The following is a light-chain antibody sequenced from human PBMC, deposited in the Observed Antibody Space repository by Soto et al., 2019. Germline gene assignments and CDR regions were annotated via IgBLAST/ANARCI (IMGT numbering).Light chain of an antibody. CDR3: PQRNSFPIT. J-gene: IGKJ3*01. CDR1: QGISSF. Sequence: IQLTQSPSSLSASVGDRVTITCRASQGISSFLAWYQQKPGRAPKLLIYGASTLQSGVPSRFSGSGSVTDFTHTVRSLQPEDFATYYCPQRNSFPITFGHGTKVQIQ. V-gene: IGKV1-9*01. CDR2: GAS.